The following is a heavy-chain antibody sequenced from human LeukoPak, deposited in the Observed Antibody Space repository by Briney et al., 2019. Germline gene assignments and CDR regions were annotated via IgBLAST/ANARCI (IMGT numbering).Heavy chain of an antibody. J-gene: IGHJ3*02. CDR2: IYYSGST. V-gene: IGHV4-34*01. CDR3: ARDLHSSRTNDAFVI. D-gene: IGHD6-13*01. Sequence: SETLTLTCAVYGGSFSGYYWSWIRQPPGKGLEWIGSIYYSGSTYYNPSLKSRVTISVDTSKNQFSLKLSSVTAADTAVYYCARDLHSSRTNDAFVIWGQGTMVTVSS. CDR1: GGSFSGYY.